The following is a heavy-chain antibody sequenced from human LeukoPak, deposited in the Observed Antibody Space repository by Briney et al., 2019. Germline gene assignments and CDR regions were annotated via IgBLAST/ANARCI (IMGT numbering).Heavy chain of an antibody. J-gene: IGHJ4*02. CDR3: ARGGSGSCFDY. V-gene: IGHV3-30-3*01. CDR1: GFTFSSYA. CDR2: ISYDGSNK. Sequence: SGGSLRLSCAASGFTFSSYAMHWVRQAPGKGLEWVAVISYDGSNKYYADSVKGRFTISRDNSKNTLYLQMNSLRAEDTAVYYCARGGSGSCFDYWGQGTLVTVSS. D-gene: IGHD1-26*01.